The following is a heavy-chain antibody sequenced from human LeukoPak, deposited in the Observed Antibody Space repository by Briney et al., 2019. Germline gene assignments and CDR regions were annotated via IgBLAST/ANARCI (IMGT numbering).Heavy chain of an antibody. J-gene: IGHJ4*02. V-gene: IGHV3-66*02. CDR1: GFTFGDYA. CDR2: IYSGGST. CDR3: AARNFDY. Sequence: PGGSLRLSCTTSGFTFGDYAMSWVRQAPGKGLEWVSVIYSGGSTYYADSVKGRFTISRDNSKNTLYLQMNSLRAEDTAVYYCAARNFDYWGQGTLVTVSS.